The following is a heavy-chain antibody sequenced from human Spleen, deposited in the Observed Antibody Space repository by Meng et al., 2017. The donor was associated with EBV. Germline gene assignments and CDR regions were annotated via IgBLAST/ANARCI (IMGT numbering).Heavy chain of an antibody. D-gene: IGHD1-14*01. J-gene: IGHJ5*02. CDR1: GYTVTQLS. CDR3: ATDSNQFDP. V-gene: IGHV1-24*01. Sequence: QSHLVQSGAEVKKPGASVKVSCNVSGYTVTQLSIHWVRQAPGEGLEWMGGFDREDGETIYAQKFQGRVTLTEDTSTDTAYLELSSLTSEDTAVYYCATDSNQFDPWGQGTLVTVSS. CDR2: FDREDGET.